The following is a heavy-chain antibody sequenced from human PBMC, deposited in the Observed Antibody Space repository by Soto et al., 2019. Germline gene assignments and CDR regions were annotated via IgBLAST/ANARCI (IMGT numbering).Heavy chain of an antibody. CDR3: AKDGVVLYDSSGPAYYFDY. J-gene: IGHJ4*02. V-gene: IGHV3-30*18. Sequence: VQLVESGGGLVKPGGSLRLSCAASGFTFSSYGMHWVRQAPGKGLEWVAVISYDGSNKYYADSVKGRFTISRDNSKNTLYLQMNSLRAEDTAVYYCAKDGVVLYDSSGPAYYFDYWGQGTLVTVSS. D-gene: IGHD3-22*01. CDR2: ISYDGSNK. CDR1: GFTFSSYG.